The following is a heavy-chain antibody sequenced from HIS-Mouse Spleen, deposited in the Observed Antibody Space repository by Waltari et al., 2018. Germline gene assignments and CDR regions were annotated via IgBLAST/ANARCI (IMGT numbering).Heavy chain of an antibody. D-gene: IGHD6-13*01. J-gene: IGHJ2*01. Sequence: QLQLQESGPGLVKPSETLSLTCTVPGGPIRSSSYYWVWIRQPPGKGLEWIGSIYYRGSTYYNPSLKSRVTISVDTSKNQFSLKLSSVTAADTAVYYCAREIPYSSSWYDWYFDLWGRGTLVTVSS. V-gene: IGHV4-39*07. CDR3: AREIPYSSSWYDWYFDL. CDR1: GGPIRSSSYY. CDR2: IYYRGST.